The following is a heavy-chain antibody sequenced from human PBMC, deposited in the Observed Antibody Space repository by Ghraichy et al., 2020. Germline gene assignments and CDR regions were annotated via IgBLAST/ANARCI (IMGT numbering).Heavy chain of an antibody. CDR1: GFTFSSYG. CDR2: IWYDGSNK. V-gene: IGHV3-33*01. Sequence: GGSLRLSCAASGFTFSSYGMHWVRQAPGKGLEWVAVIWYDGSNKYYADSVKGRFTISRDNSKNTLYLQMNSLRAEDTAVYYCARDRMRGYSYGHDAFDIWGQGTMVTVSS. J-gene: IGHJ3*02. CDR3: ARDRMRGYSYGHDAFDI. D-gene: IGHD5-18*01.